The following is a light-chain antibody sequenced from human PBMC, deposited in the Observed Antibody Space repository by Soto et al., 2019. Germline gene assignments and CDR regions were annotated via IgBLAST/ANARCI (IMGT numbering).Light chain of an antibody. CDR3: AAWDDSLNGVV. V-gene: IGLV1-44*01. Sequence: SVLTQPPSASGTPGQRVTISCSGSSSNIGSNTVNWYQQLPGTAPKLLIYSNNQRPSAVPDRFSGSKSGTSASLAISGLQSDDEADYYCAAWDDSLNGVVFGGGTKLTVL. CDR2: SNN. CDR1: SSNIGSNT. J-gene: IGLJ2*01.